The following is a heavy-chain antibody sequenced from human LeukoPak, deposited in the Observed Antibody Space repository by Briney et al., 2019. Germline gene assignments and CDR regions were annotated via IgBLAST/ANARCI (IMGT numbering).Heavy chain of an antibody. CDR2: MYYDGNT. Sequence: PSETLSLACTVSGGSIYSTTFYWGWIRQPPGKGLEWIGSMYYDGNTYHNPSLKSRVTISVDTSNNQFSLKLTSVTAADTAVYFCARRSDSGSDDGEDYFDYWGQGTLVTVSS. D-gene: IGHD1-26*01. CDR1: GGSIYSTTFY. CDR3: ARRSDSGSDDGEDYFDY. J-gene: IGHJ4*02. V-gene: IGHV4-39*01.